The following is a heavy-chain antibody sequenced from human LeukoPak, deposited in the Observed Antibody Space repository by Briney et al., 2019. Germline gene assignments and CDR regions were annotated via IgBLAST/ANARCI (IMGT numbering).Heavy chain of an antibody. CDR3: ARAASLDY. CDR1: GYTFTSYA. V-gene: IGHV7-4-1*02. CDR2: INTNIGKP. J-gene: IGHJ4*02. D-gene: IGHD2-2*01. Sequence: ASVKVSCKASGYTFTSYAMNWVRQAPGQGLEWMGWINTNIGKPTYAQGFPGRFVFSLDSSVSTAYLQINSLNAEGTAVYYCARAASLDYWGEGTLVTVSS.